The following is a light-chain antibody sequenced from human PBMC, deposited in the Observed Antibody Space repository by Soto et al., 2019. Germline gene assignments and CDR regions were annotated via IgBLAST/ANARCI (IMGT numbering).Light chain of an antibody. V-gene: IGLV1-36*01. CDR3: ATWDDRLTAWV. CDR1: NSNIGSNA. J-gene: IGLJ3*02. Sequence: QSVLTQSPSVSGAPRQSVNISCSGNNSNIGSNAVHWYQQLPGKAPKLLMYYNDMLPSGVSDRFSSSKSGTSASLAISGLQSEDEGDYYCATWDDRLTAWVFGGGTKLTVL. CDR2: YND.